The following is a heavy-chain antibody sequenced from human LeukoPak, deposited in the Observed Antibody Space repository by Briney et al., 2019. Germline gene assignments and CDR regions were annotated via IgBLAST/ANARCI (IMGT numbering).Heavy chain of an antibody. CDR2: INHSGST. CDR3: ARGWPGAGVGIAVTIFDY. J-gene: IGHJ4*02. V-gene: IGHV4-34*01. Sequence: KSSETLSLTCAVYGGSFSGYYWSWIRQPPGKGLEWIGEINHSGSTNYNPSLKSRVTISVDTSKNQFSLKLSSVTAADTAVYYCARGWPGAGVGIAVTIFDYWGQGTLVTVSS. D-gene: IGHD6-19*01. CDR1: GGSFSGYY.